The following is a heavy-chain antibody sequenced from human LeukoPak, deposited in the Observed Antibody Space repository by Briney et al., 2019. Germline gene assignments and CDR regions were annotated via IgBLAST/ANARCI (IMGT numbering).Heavy chain of an antibody. CDR3: AREKSGIQLSLDS. D-gene: IGHD1-1*01. CDR1: GFTFSHHW. J-gene: IGHJ5*01. CDR2: IHPDLTSI. Sequence: EGSLRLSCEASGFTFSHHWMHWVRQVPGKGLLWVSRIHPDLTSIEYADSVRGRFTISRDDAKNTLYLQMNNLRAEDTGVYYCAREKSGIQLSLDSWGSGTQVTVSS. V-gene: IGHV3-74*01.